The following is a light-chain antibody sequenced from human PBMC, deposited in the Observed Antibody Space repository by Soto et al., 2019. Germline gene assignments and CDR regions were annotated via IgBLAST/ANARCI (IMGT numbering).Light chain of an antibody. Sequence: ETVMTQSPGTLSVSLGERATLSCRASQSVSIHLAWYQQKPGQAPRLLIYDTSTRATGIPARFSGSGSGTDFTLTISSLEPEDFAVYYCQQRSNWPLTFGGGTKVDIK. CDR3: QQRSNWPLT. V-gene: IGKV3-11*01. CDR2: DTS. J-gene: IGKJ4*01. CDR1: QSVSIH.